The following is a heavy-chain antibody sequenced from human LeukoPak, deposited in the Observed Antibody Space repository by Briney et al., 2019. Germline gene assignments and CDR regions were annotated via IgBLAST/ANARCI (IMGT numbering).Heavy chain of an antibody. CDR2: INHSGST. CDR1: GGSFSGYY. Sequence: SETLSLTCAVSGGSFSGYYWSWIRQPPGKGLEWIGEINHSGSTNYNPSLKSRVTISLDTSKNQFSLKLSSVPAAGAAVYFRARGPPSDYDDSSGFYYVFDYWGQGTLVPVS. CDR3: ARGPPSDYDDSSGFYYVFDY. J-gene: IGHJ4*02. V-gene: IGHV4-34*01. D-gene: IGHD3-22*01.